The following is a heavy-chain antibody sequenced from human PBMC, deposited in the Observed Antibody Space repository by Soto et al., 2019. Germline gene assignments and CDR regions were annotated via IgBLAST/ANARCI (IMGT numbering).Heavy chain of an antibody. D-gene: IGHD3-9*01. CDR1: GFTFSLSA. V-gene: IGHV3-23*01. CDR3: AKGPEYDILTGCDN. J-gene: IGHJ1*01. CDR2: LSGGGSTT. Sequence: EVQLLESGGGFVQPGESLRLSCAASGFTFSLSAMSWVRQAPGRGLDWVSSLSGGGSTTDYADSVKGRFTISRDNSKNTVHLQMNRLRAEDTAVYYCAKGPEYDILTGCDNWGQGALVTVSS.